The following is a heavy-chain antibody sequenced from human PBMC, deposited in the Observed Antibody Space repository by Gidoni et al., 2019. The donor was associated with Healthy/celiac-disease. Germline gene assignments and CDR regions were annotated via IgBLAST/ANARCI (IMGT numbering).Heavy chain of an antibody. CDR1: GFTFSSYW. V-gene: IGHV3-7*01. CDR2: IKQDGSEK. D-gene: IGHD4-17*01. CDR3: ASKGGIYGDYVGFDY. Sequence: EVQLVESGGGLVQPGGSLRLSCPASGFTFSSYWMSWVRQAPGKGLEWVANIKQDGSEKYYVDSVKGRFTISRDNAKNSLYLQMNSLRAEDTAVYYCASKGGIYGDYVGFDYWGQGTLVTVSS. J-gene: IGHJ4*02.